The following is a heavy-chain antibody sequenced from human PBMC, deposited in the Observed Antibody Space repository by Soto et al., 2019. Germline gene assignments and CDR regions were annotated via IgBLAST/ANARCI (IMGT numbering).Heavy chain of an antibody. CDR1: GGTFSSYA. D-gene: IGHD3-22*01. J-gene: IGHJ4*02. CDR3: AEGIDSSGYYYREDY. Sequence: QVQLVQSGAEVKKPGSSVKVSCKASGGTFSSYAISWVRQAPGQGLEWMGGIIPIFGTANYAQKFQGRVTITAEESTNTAYMELSSLRAEDTAVYYCAEGIDSSGYYYREDYWGQGTLVTVSS. V-gene: IGHV1-69*01. CDR2: IIPIFGTA.